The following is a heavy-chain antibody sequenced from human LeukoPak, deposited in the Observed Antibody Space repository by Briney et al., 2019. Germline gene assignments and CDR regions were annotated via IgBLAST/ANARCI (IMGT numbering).Heavy chain of an antibody. CDR2: ISYDGSNK. CDR3: AKGDYYDSSGYYSHDFDY. Sequence: GSLRLSCAASGFTFSNYAMSWVRQAPGKGLEWAAVISYDGSNKYYADSVKGRFTISRDNSKNTLYLQMNSLRAEDTAVYYCAKGDYYDSSGYYSHDFDYWGQGTLVTVSS. CDR1: GFTFSNYA. J-gene: IGHJ4*02. V-gene: IGHV3-30*18. D-gene: IGHD3-22*01.